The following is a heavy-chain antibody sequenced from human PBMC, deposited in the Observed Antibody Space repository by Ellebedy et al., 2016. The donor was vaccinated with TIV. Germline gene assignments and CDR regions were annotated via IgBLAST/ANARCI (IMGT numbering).Heavy chain of an antibody. D-gene: IGHD3-3*01. CDR3: ARVPRLRFLEWPAWYFDC. J-gene: IGHJ4*02. Sequence: GGSLRLSCAVSGFTVRSNYMSWVRQAPGQGLEWVSHIYAGGTTNYADSVKGRFTISRDTSNNTVHLEMNSLRAEDTAVYYCARVPRLRFLEWPAWYFDCWGQGTLVSVSS. CDR2: IYAGGTT. CDR1: GFTVRSNY. V-gene: IGHV3-66*01.